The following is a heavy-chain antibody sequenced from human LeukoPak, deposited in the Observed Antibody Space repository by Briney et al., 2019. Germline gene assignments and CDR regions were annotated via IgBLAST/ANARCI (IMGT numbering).Heavy chain of an antibody. Sequence: GGSLRLSCAASGFTFSSYEMNWVRQAPGKGLEWISYISSSSSTVYYADSVKGRFTISRDNAKNSLYLQMNSLRDEDTAVYYCARETAYSFDYWGQGTLVTVYS. CDR3: ARETAYSFDY. CDR2: ISSSSSTV. V-gene: IGHV3-48*02. CDR1: GFTFSSYE. J-gene: IGHJ4*02. D-gene: IGHD1-26*01.